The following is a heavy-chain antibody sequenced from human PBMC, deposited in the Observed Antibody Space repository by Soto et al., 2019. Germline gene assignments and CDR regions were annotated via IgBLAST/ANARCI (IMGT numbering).Heavy chain of an antibody. V-gene: IGHV3-21*01. CDR1: GFTFSDYS. CDR2: ISSSSSYI. Sequence: EVQLVESGGGLVKPGGSLRLSCAASGFTFSDYSMNWVRQAPGKGLEWVSSISSSSSYIYYADSVKGRFTISRDNAKNSLYLLMNSLRAEDTAVYYCARYGSGSYYLDYWGQGTLVTVSS. CDR3: ARYGSGSYYLDY. D-gene: IGHD3-10*01. J-gene: IGHJ4*02.